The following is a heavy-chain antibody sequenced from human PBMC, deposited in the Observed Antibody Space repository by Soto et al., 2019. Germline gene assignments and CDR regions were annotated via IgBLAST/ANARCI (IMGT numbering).Heavy chain of an antibody. Sequence: GASVNVSCKSSGYTFTSYCISWVRQAPGQGLEWMGWISAYNGNTNYAQKLQGRVTMTTDTSTSTAYMELRSLRSDDTAVYYCARVVRITGTTEFDPWGQGTLVTVSS. V-gene: IGHV1-18*04. CDR1: GYTFTSYC. D-gene: IGHD1-7*01. CDR3: ARVVRITGTTEFDP. CDR2: ISAYNGNT. J-gene: IGHJ5*02.